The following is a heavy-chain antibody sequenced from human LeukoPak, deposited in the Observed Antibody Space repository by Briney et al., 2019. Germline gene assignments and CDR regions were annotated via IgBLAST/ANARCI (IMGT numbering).Heavy chain of an antibody. J-gene: IGHJ3*02. Sequence: SVKVSCTASGGTFSSYAISWVRQAPGQGLEWMGGIIPIFGTANYAQKFQGRVTITADESTSTAYMELSSLRSEDTAVYYCARDRSFSSPDAFDIWGQGTMVTVSS. CDR1: GGTFSSYA. D-gene: IGHD6-6*01. CDR2: IIPIFGTA. CDR3: ARDRSFSSPDAFDI. V-gene: IGHV1-69*01.